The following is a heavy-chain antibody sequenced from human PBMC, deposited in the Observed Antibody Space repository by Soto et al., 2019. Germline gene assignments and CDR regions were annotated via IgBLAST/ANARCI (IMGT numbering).Heavy chain of an antibody. CDR2: IYYSGST. CDR3: ARVWGQQLGFYYYYYGMDV. Sequence: TLSLTCTVSGGSISSYYWSWIRQPPGKGLEWIGYIYYSGSTNYNPSLKSRVTISVDTSKNQFSLKLSSVTAADTAVYYCARVWGQQLGFYYYYYGMDVWGQGTTVTVSS. V-gene: IGHV4-59*01. CDR1: GGSISSYY. D-gene: IGHD6-13*01. J-gene: IGHJ6*02.